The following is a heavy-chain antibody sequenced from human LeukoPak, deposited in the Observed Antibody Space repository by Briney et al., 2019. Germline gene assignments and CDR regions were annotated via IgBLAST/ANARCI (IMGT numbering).Heavy chain of an antibody. D-gene: IGHD1-1*01. J-gene: IGHJ4*02. V-gene: IGHV3-23*01. CDR2: LSGSAGGT. CDR1: GITLSNYG. CDR3: AKLTRLYPPARFDY. Sequence: GGSLRLSCGVSGITLSNYGMSWVRQAPGKGLEWVAGLSGSAGGTNYADSVKGRFTISRDNSKNTLYLQMNSLRAEDTAVYYCAKLTRLYPPARFDYWGQGTLVTVSS.